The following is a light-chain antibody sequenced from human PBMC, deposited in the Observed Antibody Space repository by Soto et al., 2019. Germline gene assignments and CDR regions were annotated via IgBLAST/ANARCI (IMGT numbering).Light chain of an antibody. CDR1: SSDVGGYNY. J-gene: IGLJ1*01. CDR3: SSYTRSSTPRYV. CDR2: DVS. Sequence: LTQPASVSGSPGQSITISCTGSSSDVGGYNYVSWYQQHPGKAPKLMIYDVSNRPSGVSNRFSGSKSGNTASLTISGLQAEDEADYYCSSYTRSSTPRYVFGTGTKVTVL. V-gene: IGLV2-14*01.